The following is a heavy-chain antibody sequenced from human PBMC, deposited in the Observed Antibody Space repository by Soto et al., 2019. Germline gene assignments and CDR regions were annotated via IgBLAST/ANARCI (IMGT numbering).Heavy chain of an antibody. Sequence: PXGSLRLSFAASGFTVSNYAIHWVRQAPGKGLEWVAVISYDGTNKYYADSVKGRFTISRDNSKNTLYLQMNSLRAEDTAVYYCASHIVVFDYCGQRTLVTVSS. D-gene: IGHD3-22*01. CDR3: ASHIVVFDY. V-gene: IGHV3-30-3*01. CDR2: ISYDGTNK. J-gene: IGHJ4*02. CDR1: GFTVSNYA.